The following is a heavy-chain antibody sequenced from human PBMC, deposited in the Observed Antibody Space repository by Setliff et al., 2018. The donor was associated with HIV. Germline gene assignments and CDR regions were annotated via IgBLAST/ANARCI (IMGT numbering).Heavy chain of an antibody. Sequence: SETLSLTCTVSGGSISSYYWNWIRQSPGKGLEWIGYIFDSGTTKYNPSVTSRVTISVDASKNQFFLQLISVTAADTAVYYCARQGGYNSPLMVWGQGKLVTVSS. CDR3: ARQGGYNSPLMV. V-gene: IGHV4-59*08. J-gene: IGHJ4*02. D-gene: IGHD3-10*01. CDR2: IFDSGTT. CDR1: GGSISSYY.